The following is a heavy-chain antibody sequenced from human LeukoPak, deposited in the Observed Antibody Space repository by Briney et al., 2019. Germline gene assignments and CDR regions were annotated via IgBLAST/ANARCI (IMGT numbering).Heavy chain of an antibody. V-gene: IGHV4-38-2*02. D-gene: IGHD4-11*01. Sequence: PSETLSLTCTVSGYSISSGYYWGWIRQPPGKGLEWIGSIYHSGSTYYNPSLKSRVTISVDTSKNQFSLKLSSVTAADTAVYYCASTGPQDYWGQGTLVTVSS. CDR3: ASTGPQDY. CDR1: GYSISSGYY. J-gene: IGHJ4*02. CDR2: IYHSGST.